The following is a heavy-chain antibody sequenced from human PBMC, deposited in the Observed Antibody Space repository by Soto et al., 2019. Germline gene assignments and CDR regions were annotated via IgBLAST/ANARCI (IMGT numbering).Heavy chain of an antibody. Sequence: GXLRLSCVFSEFXFRSYALSWVRHAPGKGLEWVSVISVGGSNTYYADSVKGRFTISRDNSNNTLYLQMNIMRSEDTAVYFCARDPPDFSRSWFGMDVWGHGITVTGSS. CDR2: ISVGGSNT. D-gene: IGHD6-13*01. J-gene: IGHJ6*02. CDR1: EFXFRSYA. CDR3: ARDPPDFSRSWFGMDV. V-gene: IGHV3-23*01.